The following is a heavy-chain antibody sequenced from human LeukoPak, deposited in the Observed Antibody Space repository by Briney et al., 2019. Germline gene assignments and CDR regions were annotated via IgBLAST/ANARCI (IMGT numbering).Heavy chain of an antibody. Sequence: ASVKVSCKASGYTFTSYAIHWVRQAPGQGLEWMGGIIPIFGTANYAQKFQGRVTITADESTSTAYMELSSLRSEDTAVYYCARDASGDYDSSGPFDIWGQGTMVTVSS. D-gene: IGHD3-22*01. CDR2: IIPIFGTA. CDR3: ARDASGDYDSSGPFDI. J-gene: IGHJ3*02. CDR1: GYTFTSYA. V-gene: IGHV1-69*13.